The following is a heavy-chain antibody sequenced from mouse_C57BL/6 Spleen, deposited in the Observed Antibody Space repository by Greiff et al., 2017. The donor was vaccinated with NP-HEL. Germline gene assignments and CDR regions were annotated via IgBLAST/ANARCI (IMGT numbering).Heavy chain of an antibody. CDR3: ARYYGTYAMDN. V-gene: IGHV7-3*01. CDR1: GFTFTDYY. Sequence: EVMLVESGGGLVQPGGSLSLSCAASGFTFTDYYMSWVRQPPGKALEWLGFIRNKANGYTTEYSATVKGRFTIYRDNSQIILYLQRNALRAEDRPTCYCARYYGTYAMDNWGQGTSVTVSS. J-gene: IGHJ4*01. CDR2: IRNKANGYTT. D-gene: IGHD1-1*01.